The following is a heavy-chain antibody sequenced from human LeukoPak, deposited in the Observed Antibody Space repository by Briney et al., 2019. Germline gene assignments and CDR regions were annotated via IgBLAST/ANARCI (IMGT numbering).Heavy chain of an antibody. CDR1: GGSISSYY. V-gene: IGHV4-59*08. D-gene: IGHD3-3*01. CDR2: IYYSGST. J-gene: IGHJ4*02. CDR3: ARGYDFWSGYHY. Sequence: PSETLSLTCTVSGGSISSYYWSWIRQPPGEGLEWIGYIYYSGSTNYNPSLKSRVTISVDTSKNQFSLKLSSVTAADTAVYYCARGYDFWSGYHYWGQGTLVTVSS.